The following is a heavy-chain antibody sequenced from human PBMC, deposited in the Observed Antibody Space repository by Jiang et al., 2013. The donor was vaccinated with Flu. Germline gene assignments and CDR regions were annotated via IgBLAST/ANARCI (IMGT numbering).Heavy chain of an antibody. V-gene: IGHV1-2*04. D-gene: IGHD2-15*01. J-gene: IGHJ5*02. Sequence: EVKKPGASVKVSCKASGYTFTGYYMHWVRQAPGQGLEWMGWINPNSGGTNYAQKFQGWVTMTRDTSISTAYMELSRLRSDDTAVYYCARTGRAGGSYYNWFDPWGQGTLVTVSS. CDR1: GYTFTGYY. CDR3: ARTGRAGGSYYNWFDP. CDR2: INPNSGGT.